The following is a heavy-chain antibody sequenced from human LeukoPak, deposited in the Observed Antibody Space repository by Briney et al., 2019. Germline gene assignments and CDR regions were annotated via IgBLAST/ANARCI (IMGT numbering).Heavy chain of an antibody. CDR1: GFTVSSNY. D-gene: IGHD2-21*01. J-gene: IGHJ4*02. CDR2: TYSGGST. CDR3: ARIARVSPRKAQTDCSFDY. Sequence: GGSLRLSCAASGFTVSSNYMSWVRQAPGKGLEWVSVTYSGGSTYYADSVKGRFTISRDNAKNTMFLQMNSLRGEDTAVYYCARIARVSPRKAQTDCSFDYWGQGTLATVTS. V-gene: IGHV3-66*01.